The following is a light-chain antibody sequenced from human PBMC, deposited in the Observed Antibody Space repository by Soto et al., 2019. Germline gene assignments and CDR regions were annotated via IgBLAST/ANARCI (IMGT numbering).Light chain of an antibody. CDR1: QSINGR. Sequence: DIQMTQSPSTLSASVGDRVTITCRASQSINGRLAWYQQKPGTAPKLLIYDASSLQSGVPSRFSGSGSGTDFTLTITSLQPDDFATYYCHHYRAFPYTFGQGTKLDIK. V-gene: IGKV1-5*01. J-gene: IGKJ2*01. CDR3: HHYRAFPYT. CDR2: DAS.